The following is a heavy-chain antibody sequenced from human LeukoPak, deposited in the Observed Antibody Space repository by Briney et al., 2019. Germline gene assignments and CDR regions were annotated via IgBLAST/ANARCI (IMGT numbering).Heavy chain of an antibody. CDR2: ISGSGGST. CDR1: GFTFSDYY. D-gene: IGHD2-2*01. Sequence: GGSLRLSCAASGFTFSDYYMSWIRQAPGKGLEWVSVISGSGGSTDYADSVKGRFTISRDNSKNTLYLQMNSLRAEDTAVYYCGKGVTGYCSSTSCNAWEYWGQGTLVTVSS. V-gene: IGHV3-23*01. CDR3: GKGVTGYCSSTSCNAWEY. J-gene: IGHJ4*02.